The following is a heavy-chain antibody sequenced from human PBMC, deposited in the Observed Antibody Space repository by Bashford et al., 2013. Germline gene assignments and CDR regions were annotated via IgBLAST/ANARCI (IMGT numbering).Heavy chain of an antibody. V-gene: IGHV1-69*10. CDR2: VIPVLDIS. J-gene: IGHJ4*02. Sequence: VASVKVSCKASGGTFSSYAISWVRQAPRTRALSGWEGVIPVLDISNYAQNFQGRVTITADKSTSTAYMELSALRFDDTAVYYCARPSAIYLDSSDHPFGYWGQGTLVTVSS. D-gene: IGHD3-22*01. CDR3: ARPSAIYLDSSDHPFGY. CDR1: GGTFSSYA.